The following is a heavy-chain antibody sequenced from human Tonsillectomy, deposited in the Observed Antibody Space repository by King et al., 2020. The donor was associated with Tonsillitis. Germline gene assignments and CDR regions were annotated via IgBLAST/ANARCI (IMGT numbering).Heavy chain of an antibody. CDR3: AKLGSFDY. D-gene: IGHD3-10*01. V-gene: IGHV3-23*04. CDR1: GFTFSGYA. CDR2: IIGRCGST. Sequence: VQLVETGGGLVQPGGSLRLSCAASGFTFSGYAMSWFRQAPGKGLEWVAAIIGRCGSTYYADSVKGRFTISRDNSKNTLYLQMNSLRAEDTAVYYCAKLGSFDYWGQGTLVTVSS. J-gene: IGHJ4*02.